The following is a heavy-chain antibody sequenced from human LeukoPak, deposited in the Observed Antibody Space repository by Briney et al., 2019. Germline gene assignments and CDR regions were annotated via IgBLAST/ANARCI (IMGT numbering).Heavy chain of an antibody. Sequence: GGSLRLSCAAAGFTFSSYAMTWVRQAPGKGLEWVSAISGSGGSTYYADSVKGRFTISRDNSKNTLYLQMNSLRAEDTAFYYCAKGRYWTPIWGQGTMVTVSS. CDR1: GFTFSSYA. V-gene: IGHV3-23*01. J-gene: IGHJ3*02. CDR3: AKGRYWTPI. D-gene: IGHD3/OR15-3a*01. CDR2: ISGSGGST.